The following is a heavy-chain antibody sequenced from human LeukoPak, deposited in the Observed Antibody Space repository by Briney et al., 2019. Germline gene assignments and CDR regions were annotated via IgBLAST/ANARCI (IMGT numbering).Heavy chain of an antibody. Sequence: GGTLRLSCAASGFTFNTYAMSWVRQAPGKGLEWVSYISSSGSTIYYADSVKGRFTISRDNAKNSLYLQMNSLRAEDTAVYYCAELGITMIGGVWGKGTTVTISS. CDR1: GFTFNTYA. CDR2: ISSSGSTI. CDR3: AELGITMIGGV. J-gene: IGHJ6*04. D-gene: IGHD3-10*02. V-gene: IGHV3-48*03.